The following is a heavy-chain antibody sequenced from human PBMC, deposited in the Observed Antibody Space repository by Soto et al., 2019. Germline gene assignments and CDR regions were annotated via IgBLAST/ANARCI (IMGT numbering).Heavy chain of an antibody. CDR3: ARGLGLYYFDY. Sequence: ASVKVSSKDSRYTFTSYAMHWVRQAPGQRLEWMRWINAGNGNTKYSQKFQGRVTITRDTSASTAYMELSSLRSEDTAVYYCARGLGLYYFDYWGQGTLVTVSS. J-gene: IGHJ4*02. CDR2: INAGNGNT. CDR1: RYTFTSYA. D-gene: IGHD1-26*01. V-gene: IGHV1-3*01.